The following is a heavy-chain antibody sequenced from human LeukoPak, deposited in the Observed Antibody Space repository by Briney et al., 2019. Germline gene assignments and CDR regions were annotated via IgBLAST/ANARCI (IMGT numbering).Heavy chain of an antibody. Sequence: GGSLRLSCAASGFTFSNAWMSWVRQAPGKGLEWVGRIKSKTDGGTTDYAAPMKGRFTISRDDSKNTLYLQMNSLKTEDTAVYYCTTEIVVPAAIWRAGGDSWGQGTLVTVSS. V-gene: IGHV3-15*01. CDR1: GFTFSNAW. J-gene: IGHJ4*02. CDR3: TTEIVVPAAIWRAGGDS. D-gene: IGHD2-2*02. CDR2: IKSKTDGGTT.